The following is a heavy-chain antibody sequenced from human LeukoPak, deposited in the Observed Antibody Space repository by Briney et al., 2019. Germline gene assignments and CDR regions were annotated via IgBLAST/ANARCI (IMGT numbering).Heavy chain of an antibody. V-gene: IGHV1-2*02. CDR2: INPNSGGT. Sequence: ASVKVSCKASGYTFTGYYMHWVRQAPGQGLEWMGWINPNSGGTNYAQKFQGRVTMTRDTSISTAYMEPSRLRSDDTAVYYCARDWGMMITMIVVKRDYWGQGTLVTVSS. CDR3: ARDWGMMITMIVVKRDY. D-gene: IGHD3-22*01. J-gene: IGHJ4*02. CDR1: GYTFTGYY.